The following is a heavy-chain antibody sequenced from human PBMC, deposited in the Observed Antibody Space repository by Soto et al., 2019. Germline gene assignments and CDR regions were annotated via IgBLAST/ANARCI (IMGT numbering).Heavy chain of an antibody. CDR3: ARDAREQSGMDV. CDR2: IYYRGST. V-gene: IGHV4-59*11. J-gene: IGHJ6*02. Sequence: SETLSLTCTVSGGSISSHYWSWFRQAPGKGLEWIGHIYYRGSTSYNPSLRSRSTISVDTSNKQFSLKLNSVTKADTAVYYCARDAREQSGMDVWGQGTKVTVSS. CDR1: GGSISSHY.